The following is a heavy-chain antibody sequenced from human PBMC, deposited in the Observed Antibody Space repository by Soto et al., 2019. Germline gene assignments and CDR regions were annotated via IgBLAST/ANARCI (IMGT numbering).Heavy chain of an antibody. CDR2: MYYSGST. CDR1: GDSISSGSYY. CDR3: ARDNPDVGLPRFDP. Sequence: PSETLSLTCTVSGDSISSGSYYWNWIRQHPGKGLEWIGYMYYSGSTYYNPSLKSRISISRDTSKNQFSLRLTSVTAADTAVYYCARDNPDVGLPRFDPWGQGILVTVSS. D-gene: IGHD1-26*01. V-gene: IGHV4-31*03. J-gene: IGHJ5*02.